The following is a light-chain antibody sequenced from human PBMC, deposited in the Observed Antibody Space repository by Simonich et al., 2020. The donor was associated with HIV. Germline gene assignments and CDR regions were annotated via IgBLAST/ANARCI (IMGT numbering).Light chain of an antibody. CDR3: QQYDNCPPWT. CDR2: GAS. V-gene: IGKV3-15*01. J-gene: IGKJ1*01. Sequence: EIVMTQSPATLSVSPGERATLSCTASQSISSNLAWYQQKPGQAPRLLIYGASTRATGIPSRFSGSGSGTEFTLTIGNMQSEDFAVYYCQQYDNCPPWTFGQGTKVEIK. CDR1: QSISSN.